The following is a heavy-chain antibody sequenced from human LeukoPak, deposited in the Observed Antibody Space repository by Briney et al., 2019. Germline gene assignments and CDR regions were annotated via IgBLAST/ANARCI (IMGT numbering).Heavy chain of an antibody. Sequence: GGSLRLSCAASGFTFCSYAMIWVRQAPGKGLEWVSAISGSGGSTYYADSVKGRFTISRDNSKNTLYLQMNSLRAEDTAVYYCAKGSSSCYLEYFQHWGQGTLVTVSS. V-gene: IGHV3-23*01. CDR1: GFTFCSYA. D-gene: IGHD6-13*01. J-gene: IGHJ1*01. CDR3: AKGSSSCYLEYFQH. CDR2: ISGSGGST.